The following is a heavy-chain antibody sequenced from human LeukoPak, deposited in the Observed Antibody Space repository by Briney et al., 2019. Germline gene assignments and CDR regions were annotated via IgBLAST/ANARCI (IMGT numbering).Heavy chain of an antibody. J-gene: IGHJ3*02. CDR3: ARAEQWLVNTNAFDI. CDR1: GYTFTSYG. V-gene: IGHV1-18*01. Sequence: GASVKVSCKTSGYTFTSYGISWVRQAPGQGLEWMGWISAYSGNTNYAQKLQGRVTMTTDTSTSTAYMELRSLRSDDTAVYYCARAEQWLVNTNAFDIWGQGTMVTVSS. CDR2: ISAYSGNT. D-gene: IGHD6-19*01.